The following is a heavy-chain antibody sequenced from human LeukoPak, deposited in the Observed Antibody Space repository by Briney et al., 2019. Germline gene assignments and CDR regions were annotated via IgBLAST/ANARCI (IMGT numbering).Heavy chain of an antibody. CDR3: AKVTAAAGISGYDAFDI. V-gene: IGHV3-23*01. D-gene: IGHD6-13*01. CDR2: ISGSGGST. CDR1: GFTFSSYA. Sequence: GGSLRLSCAASGFTFSSYAMSWVRHAPGKGLEWVSAISGSGGSTYYADSVKGRFTISRDNSKNTLYLQMNSLRAEDTAVYYCAKVTAAAGISGYDAFDIWGQGTMVTVSS. J-gene: IGHJ3*02.